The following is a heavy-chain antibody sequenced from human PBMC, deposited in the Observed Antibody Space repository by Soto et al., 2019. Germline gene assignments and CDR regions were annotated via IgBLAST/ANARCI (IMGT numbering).Heavy chain of an antibody. V-gene: IGHV1-2*02. J-gene: IGHJ4*02. CDR3: ARGTMVRGPIDY. Sequence: ASVKVSCKASGYTFTGYYMHWVLQAPGQGLEWMGWINPNSGGTNYARKFQGRVTMTRDTSISTAYMELSRLRSDDTAVYYCARGTMVRGPIDYWGQGTLVTVSS. CDR1: GYTFTGYY. CDR2: INPNSGGT. D-gene: IGHD3-10*01.